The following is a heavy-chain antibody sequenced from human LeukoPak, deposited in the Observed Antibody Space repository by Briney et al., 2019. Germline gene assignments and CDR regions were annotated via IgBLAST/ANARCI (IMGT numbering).Heavy chain of an antibody. V-gene: IGHV3-30-3*01. CDR3: ARDWTNTGGGIAAAGTRYYGMDV. J-gene: IGHJ6*02. CDR2: ISYDGSNK. D-gene: IGHD6-13*01. CDR1: GFTFSSYA. Sequence: PGGSLRLSCAASGFTFSSYAMHWVRQAPGKGLEWVAVISYDGSNKYYADSVKGRFTISRDNSKNTLYLQMNSLRAEDTAVYYCARDWTNTGGGIAAAGTRYYGMDVWGQGTTVTVSS.